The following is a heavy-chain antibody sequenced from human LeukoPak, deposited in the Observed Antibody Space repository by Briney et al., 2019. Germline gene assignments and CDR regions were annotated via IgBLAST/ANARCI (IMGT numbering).Heavy chain of an antibody. Sequence: SETLSLTCTVSGGSVSSGSHYWRWIRQPPGKGLEWIGYIYYSGSTNYNPSLKSRVTISVDTSKNQFSLKLSSVTAADTAVYYCAREVDGGYEESFDYWGQGTLVTVSS. CDR2: IYYSGST. CDR1: GGSVSSGSHY. CDR3: AREVDGGYEESFDY. V-gene: IGHV4-61*01. D-gene: IGHD5-12*01. J-gene: IGHJ4*02.